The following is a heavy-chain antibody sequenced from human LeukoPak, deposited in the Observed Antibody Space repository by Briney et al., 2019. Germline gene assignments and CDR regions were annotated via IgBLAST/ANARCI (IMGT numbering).Heavy chain of an antibody. CDR1: GFSFSAYA. Sequence: GSLRLSCTASGFSFSAYAMMGVRQAPGKGPEWVSAIRGSGVNTYYADSVKGRFTISRVNSKYTLFLQMNSLRAEDMAVYYCARDPNGDYIGAFDMWGPGTMVTVSS. D-gene: IGHD4-17*01. CDR2: IRGSGVNT. V-gene: IGHV3-23*01. J-gene: IGHJ3*02. CDR3: ARDPNGDYIGAFDM.